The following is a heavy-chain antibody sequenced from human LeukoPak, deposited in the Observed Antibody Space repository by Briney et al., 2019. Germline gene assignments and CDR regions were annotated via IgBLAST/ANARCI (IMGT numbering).Heavy chain of an antibody. D-gene: IGHD3-10*01. CDR1: GFTFSSYG. Sequence: GGSLRLSCAAFGFTFSSYGMHWVRQAPGKGLERVAFIRYDGSNKYYADSVKGRFTISRDNSKNTLYLQMNSLRAEDTAVYYCAKDLKDYYGSGSYFDYWGQGTLVTVSS. CDR2: IRYDGSNK. V-gene: IGHV3-30*02. J-gene: IGHJ4*02. CDR3: AKDLKDYYGSGSYFDY.